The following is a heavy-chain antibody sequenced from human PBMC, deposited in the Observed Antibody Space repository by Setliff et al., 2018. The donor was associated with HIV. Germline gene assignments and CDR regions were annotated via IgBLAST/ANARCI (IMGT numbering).Heavy chain of an antibody. CDR1: GNTFNVYA. Sequence: SVKVSRKASGNTFNVYAMSWVRQAPGQGLERVGGLSPIRSITNYAQKFQGRVTITADKSTSTAYMELSSLRSEDTAVYYCARDPSGNCYGYYFDLWGQGVLVTVSS. CDR3: ARDPSGNCYGYYFDL. CDR2: LSPIRSIT. D-gene: IGHD5-18*01. J-gene: IGHJ4*02. V-gene: IGHV1-69*10.